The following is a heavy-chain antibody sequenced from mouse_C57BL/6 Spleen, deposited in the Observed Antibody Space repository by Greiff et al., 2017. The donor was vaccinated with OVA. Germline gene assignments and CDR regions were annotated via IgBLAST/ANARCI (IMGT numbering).Heavy chain of an antibody. CDR2: IDPETGGT. V-gene: IGHV1-15*01. J-gene: IGHJ2*01. Sequence: QVQLQQSGAELVRPGASVTLSCKASGYTFTDYEMHWVKQTPVHGLEWIGAIDPETGGTAYNQKFKGKAILTADKSSSTAYMELRSLTSEDSAVYYCTRGSPYYSNYAYGGQGTTLTVSS. CDR1: GYTFTDYE. CDR3: TRGSPYYSNYAY. D-gene: IGHD2-5*01.